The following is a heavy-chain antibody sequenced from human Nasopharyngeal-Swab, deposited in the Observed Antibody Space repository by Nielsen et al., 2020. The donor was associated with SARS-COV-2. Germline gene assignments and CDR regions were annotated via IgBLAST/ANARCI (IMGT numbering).Heavy chain of an antibody. Sequence: SVKVSCKTSGGTFSSYGISWFRHAPGQGLDWLGGIITILPTTNYAQKFQDRVTITADKSTSTAYMELSSLRSEDTAAYYCARGGWLRKDYYYSYYYMDVWGKGTTVTVSS. CDR1: GGTFSSYG. CDR3: ARGGWLRKDYYYSYYYMDV. D-gene: IGHD5-24*01. CDR2: IITILPTT. J-gene: IGHJ6*03. V-gene: IGHV1-69*10.